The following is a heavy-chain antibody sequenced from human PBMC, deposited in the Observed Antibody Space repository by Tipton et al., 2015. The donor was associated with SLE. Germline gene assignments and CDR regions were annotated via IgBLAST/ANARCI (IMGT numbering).Heavy chain of an antibody. Sequence: TLSLTCTVSGGSISSGSYYWSWIRQTAGKGLEWIGHIYTSGSTNYNPSLKSRVTISVDTSKNQFSLKLSSVTAADTAVYYCARDSGIGAFDIWGQGTMVTVSS. CDR2: IYTSGST. CDR3: ARDSGIGAFDI. V-gene: IGHV4-61*09. CDR1: GGSISSGSYY. J-gene: IGHJ3*02. D-gene: IGHD6-13*01.